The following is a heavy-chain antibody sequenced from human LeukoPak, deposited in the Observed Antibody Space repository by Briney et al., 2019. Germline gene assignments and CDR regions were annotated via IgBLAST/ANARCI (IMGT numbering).Heavy chain of an antibody. CDR3: ARASSGYYYVTWYFDL. V-gene: IGHV4-59*11. D-gene: IGHD3-22*01. CDR1: GGSISSHY. J-gene: IGHJ2*01. Sequence: PSETLSLTCTVSGGSISSHYWSWTRQPPGKGLEWIGYIYYSGSTNYNPSLKSRVTISVDTSKNQFSLKLSSVTAADTAVYYCARASSGYYYVTWYFDLWGRGTLVTVSS. CDR2: IYYSGST.